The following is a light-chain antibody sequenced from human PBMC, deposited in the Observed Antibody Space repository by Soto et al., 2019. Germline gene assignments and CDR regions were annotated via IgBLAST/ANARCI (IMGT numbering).Light chain of an antibody. CDR1: QRVIGST. CDR3: QQYGSSQWT. Sequence: EIVLTQSPGTLSLSPGERATLSCRASQRVIGSTLAWYQQKPGQAPRLLIYGASSRATGIPDRFSGSGSGTDFTLTISSLEPEDFAVYYCQQYGSSQWTFGQGTKVDIK. J-gene: IGKJ1*01. V-gene: IGKV3-20*01. CDR2: GAS.